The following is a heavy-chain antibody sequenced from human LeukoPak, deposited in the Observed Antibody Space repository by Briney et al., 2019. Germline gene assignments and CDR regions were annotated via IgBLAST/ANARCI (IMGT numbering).Heavy chain of an antibody. CDR1: GFTFSSYW. V-gene: IGHV3-74*01. CDR3: AIAVRPGGSPFRY. Sequence: PGGSLRLSCAASGFTFSSYWMHWVRQAPGKGLVWVSRINSDGSSTSYADSVKGRFTISRDNAKNTLYLQMNSLRAEDTAVYYCAIAVRPGGSPFRYWGQGTLVTASA. D-gene: IGHD1-26*01. J-gene: IGHJ4*02. CDR2: INSDGSST.